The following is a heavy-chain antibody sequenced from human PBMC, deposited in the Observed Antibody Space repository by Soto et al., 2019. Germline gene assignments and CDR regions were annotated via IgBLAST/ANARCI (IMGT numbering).Heavy chain of an antibody. CDR3: AHLYDSNGYYDKNFDY. D-gene: IGHD3-22*01. CDR2: IYWDDDK. J-gene: IGHJ4*02. CDR1: GFSLSTSGVG. Sequence: QITLKESGPTLVKPTQTLTLTCTFSGFSLSTSGVGVGWIRQPPGKALEWLALIYWDDDKRYSLSLKSRLTITKDTSKNQVVLTMTNMDPVDTATYYCAHLYDSNGYYDKNFDYWGQGTLVTVSS. V-gene: IGHV2-5*02.